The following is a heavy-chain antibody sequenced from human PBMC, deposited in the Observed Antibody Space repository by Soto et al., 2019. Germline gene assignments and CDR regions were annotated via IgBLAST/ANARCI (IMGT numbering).Heavy chain of an antibody. J-gene: IGHJ4*02. V-gene: IGHV3-30-3*01. CDR3: AREYQLLTYYFDY. CDR1: GFTFSNYA. Sequence: QVQVVESGGGVVQPGRSLRLSCAASGFTFSNYAMHWVRQAPGKGLEWVAVISNDGSNKYYEDSVKGRFTSSRDNSKNTLYLQMNCLRAEDTAVYYCAREYQLLTYYFDYWGQGTLVSVSS. CDR2: ISNDGSNK. D-gene: IGHD2-2*01.